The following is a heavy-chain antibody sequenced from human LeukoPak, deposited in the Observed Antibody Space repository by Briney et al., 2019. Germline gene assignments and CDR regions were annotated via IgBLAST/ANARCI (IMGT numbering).Heavy chain of an antibody. J-gene: IGHJ3*02. CDR1: GFTVSSNY. D-gene: IGHD3-22*01. CDR2: IYSGGST. Sequence: GGSLRLSCAASGFTVSSNYMSCVRQAPGKGLEWVSVIYSGGSTYYADSVKGRFTISRHNSKNTLYLQMNSLRAEDTAVYYCARTTRSMVVVGDAFDIWGQGTTVTVSS. V-gene: IGHV3-53*04. CDR3: ARTTRSMVVVGDAFDI.